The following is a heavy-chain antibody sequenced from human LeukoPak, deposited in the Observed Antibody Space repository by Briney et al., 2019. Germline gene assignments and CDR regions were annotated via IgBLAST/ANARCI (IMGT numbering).Heavy chain of an antibody. CDR3: ARLSTGGYYYGSGFDY. CDR1: GGTFSSYG. D-gene: IGHD3-10*01. CDR2: IIPSFGTA. V-gene: IGHV1-69*13. Sequence: SVNVSCKASGGTFSSYGISWVRQAPGQGLEWMGGIIPSFGTANYAQKFQGRVTITADESTRTAYMELSSLRSEDTAVYYCARLSTGGYYYGSGFDYWGQGTLVTVSS. J-gene: IGHJ4*02.